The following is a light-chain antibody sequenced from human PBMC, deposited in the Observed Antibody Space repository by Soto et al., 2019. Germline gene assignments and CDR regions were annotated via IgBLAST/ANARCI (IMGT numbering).Light chain of an antibody. V-gene: IGLV2-14*01. J-gene: IGLJ2*01. CDR3: ASYTTSTTLGGV. Sequence: QSALTQPASVSGSPGQSITNSCTGTSSDIGGYNYVSWYQQHPGKAPKLMIYEVNNRPSGVSFRFSGSKSGNTASLTISRLQAEDEADYYCASYTTSTTLGGVFGGGTKLTVL. CDR1: SSDIGGYNY. CDR2: EVN.